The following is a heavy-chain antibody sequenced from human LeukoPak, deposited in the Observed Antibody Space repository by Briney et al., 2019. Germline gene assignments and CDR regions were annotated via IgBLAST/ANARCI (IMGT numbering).Heavy chain of an antibody. CDR2: FDPEEGET. V-gene: IGHV1-24*01. D-gene: IGHD2/OR15-2a*01. Sequence: GASVKVSCKLSGYSLTKLSMHWARQAPGKGLEWMGGFDPEEGETLKAQKFQGRVTMTEDTFTDTAYMELSGLRSEDTAVYYCATSVDGLVTIRTYFEHWGQGTLITVSS. J-gene: IGHJ4*02. CDR1: GYSLTKLS. CDR3: ATSVDGLVTIRTYFEH.